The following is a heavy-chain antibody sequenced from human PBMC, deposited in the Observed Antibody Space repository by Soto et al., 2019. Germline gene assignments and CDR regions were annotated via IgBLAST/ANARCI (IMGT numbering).Heavy chain of an antibody. CDR1: GGYVSSSSYY. Sequence: SETLSLTCTVAGGYVSSSSYYWGWVRQPPGKGLEWIGSVYYSGSTYYNPSLESRVTISVDKSKNQFSLKLSSVTAADTAVYYCARNLRYFDWLLFGPWFDPWGQGTLVTVSS. CDR2: VYYSGST. J-gene: IGHJ5*02. CDR3: ARNLRYFDWLLFGPWFDP. D-gene: IGHD3-9*01. V-gene: IGHV4-39*07.